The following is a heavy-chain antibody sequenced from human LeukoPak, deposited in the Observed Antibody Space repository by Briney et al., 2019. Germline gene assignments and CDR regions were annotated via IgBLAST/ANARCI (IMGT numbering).Heavy chain of an antibody. CDR1: GGSFSGYY. J-gene: IGHJ5*02. D-gene: IGHD3-9*01. V-gene: IGHV4-34*01. Sequence: PSETLSLTCAVYGGSFSGYYWSWIRQPPGKGLEWIGEINHSGSTNYNPSLKSRVTISVDPSKNQFSLKLSSVTAADTAVYYCARGGLRYFDWLYNWFDPWGQGTLVTVSS. CDR3: ARGGLRYFDWLYNWFDP. CDR2: INHSGST.